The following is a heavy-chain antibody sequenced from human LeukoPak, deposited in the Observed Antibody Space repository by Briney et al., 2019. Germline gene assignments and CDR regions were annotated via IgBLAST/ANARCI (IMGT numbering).Heavy chain of an antibody. CDR1: GFIYSRYG. D-gene: IGHD3-3*01. J-gene: IGHJ4*02. V-gene: IGHV3-33*06. CDR3: AKDGVGGTRLDC. CDR2: IWHDGSYE. Sequence: PGRSLRHSRAASGFIYSRYGMLWVRQAPGKGLEWVAVIWHDGSYEYYADSVKGRFTISRDSSKNTLYLQMNSLRAEDTAVYYCAKDGVGGTRLDCCGQGTLVTVSS.